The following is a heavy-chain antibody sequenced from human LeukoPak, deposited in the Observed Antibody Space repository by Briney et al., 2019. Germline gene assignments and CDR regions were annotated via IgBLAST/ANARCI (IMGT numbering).Heavy chain of an antibody. CDR3: ARRSGIAVAGAFDY. Sequence: KTGGSLRLSCETSGFTFSSYKMNWVRQVPGKGLEWVSSISSASTYIDYTDSVKDRFTISRDNSKNTLYLQMNSLRAEDTAVYYCARRSGIAVAGAFDYWGQGTLVTVSS. CDR1: GFTFSSYK. V-gene: IGHV3-21*04. J-gene: IGHJ4*02. CDR2: ISSASTYI. D-gene: IGHD6-19*01.